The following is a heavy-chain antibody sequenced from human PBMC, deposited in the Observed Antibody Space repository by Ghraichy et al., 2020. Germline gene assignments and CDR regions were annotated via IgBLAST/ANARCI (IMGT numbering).Heavy chain of an antibody. D-gene: IGHD6-19*01. V-gene: IGHV3-11*01. J-gene: IGHJ4*02. CDR3: VRVLGSGWSVDDC. CDR2: ISNSGGTI. CDR1: GFTFSDFY. Sequence: GESLNISCAASGFTFSDFYMTWIRQAPGKGLEWVSYISNSGGTIYYADSVKGRFTISRDNAKNSLYLQMNSLRVEDTAVYYCVRVLGSGWSVDDCWGQGTQVTVSS.